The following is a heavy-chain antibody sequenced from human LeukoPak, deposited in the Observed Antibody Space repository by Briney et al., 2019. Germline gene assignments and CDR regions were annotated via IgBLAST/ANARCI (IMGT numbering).Heavy chain of an antibody. J-gene: IGHJ4*02. CDR1: GFSFGTYS. V-gene: IGHV3-48*01. Sequence: GGSLRLSCVASGFSFGTYSMNWVRQAPGKGLEWISYIHSSSSPIYYADSVQGRFTISRDNGRKSLYLQMNTLRADDTAVYYCAKARGDGSHDDFGHWGQGALVTVSS. CDR3: AKARGDGSHDDFGH. CDR2: IHSSSSPI. D-gene: IGHD3-10*01.